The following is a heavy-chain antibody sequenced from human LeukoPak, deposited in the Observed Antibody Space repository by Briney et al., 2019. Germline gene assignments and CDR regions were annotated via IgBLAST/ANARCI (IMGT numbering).Heavy chain of an antibody. Sequence: PGGSLRLSCAASGFTFSSYAMSWVRQAPGKGLEWVSAISGSGGSTYYADSVKGRFTISRDNSKNTLYLQTNSLRAEDTAVYYCAKGFDYGSGSPLDYWGQGTLVTVSS. CDR2: ISGSGGST. V-gene: IGHV3-23*01. CDR1: GFTFSSYA. CDR3: AKGFDYGSGSPLDY. J-gene: IGHJ4*02. D-gene: IGHD3-10*01.